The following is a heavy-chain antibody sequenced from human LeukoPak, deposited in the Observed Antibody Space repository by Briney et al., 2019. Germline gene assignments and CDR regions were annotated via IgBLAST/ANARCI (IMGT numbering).Heavy chain of an antibody. V-gene: IGHV1-69*05. CDR3: ARARGYSYSSPFDY. CDR1: GGTLSTSA. D-gene: IGHD5-18*01. J-gene: IGHJ4*02. CDR2: IIPMFGTP. Sequence: GASVKVSCKASGGTLSTSAISWVRQAPGQGLELMGGIIPMFGTPNYAQKFQGRVTVTTDASTNTAYMELSSLRSEDTAVYYCARARGYSYSSPFDYWGQGTLVTVSS.